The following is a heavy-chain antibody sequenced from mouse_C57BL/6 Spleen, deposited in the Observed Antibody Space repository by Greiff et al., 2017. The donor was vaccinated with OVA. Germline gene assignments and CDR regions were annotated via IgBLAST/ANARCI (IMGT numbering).Heavy chain of an antibody. D-gene: IGHD1-1*01. CDR3: ARGYASYHDD. J-gene: IGHJ2*01. V-gene: IGHV1-55*01. CDR1: GYTFTSYC. CDR2: IYPGSGST. Sequence: QVQLQQPGAELVKPGASVKMSCKASGYTFTSYCIPWVKQRPEQGLEWIGDIYPGSGSTKYTEKFKGKATLTVDTSSSTAYMQLSSLTSEDSAVYYCARGYASYHDDWGQGTTLTVSS.